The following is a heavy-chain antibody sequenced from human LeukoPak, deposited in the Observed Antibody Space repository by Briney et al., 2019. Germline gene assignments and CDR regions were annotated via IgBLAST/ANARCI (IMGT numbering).Heavy chain of an antibody. Sequence: GGSLRLSCAASGFTFRTYAMSWVRQAPGKGLEWVSRIGGSDGRTRSADSVKGRFTISRDNSKNTLYLEMNSLRAEDTAVYYCAKDSSSYDWGYMDVWGKGTTVTISS. J-gene: IGHJ6*03. CDR2: IGGSDGRT. CDR3: AKDSSSYDWGYMDV. D-gene: IGHD3-22*01. V-gene: IGHV3-23*01. CDR1: GFTFRTYA.